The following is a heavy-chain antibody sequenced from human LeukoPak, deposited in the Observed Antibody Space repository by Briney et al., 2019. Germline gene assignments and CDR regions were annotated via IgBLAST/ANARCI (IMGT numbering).Heavy chain of an antibody. V-gene: IGHV3-23*01. CDR3: AELDSSGYPNDY. D-gene: IGHD3-22*01. CDR2: ISGSGGNT. Sequence: GGSLRLSCAASGFTFSSYAMSWVRQAPGKGLEWVSAISGSGGNTYYADSVKGRFTISRDNSKNTLYLQMNSLRAEDTAVYYCAELDSSGYPNDYWGQGTLVTVSS. CDR1: GFTFSSYA. J-gene: IGHJ4*02.